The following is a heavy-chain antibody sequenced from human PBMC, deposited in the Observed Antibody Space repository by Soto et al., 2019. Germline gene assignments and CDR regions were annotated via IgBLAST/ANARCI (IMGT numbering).Heavy chain of an antibody. D-gene: IGHD6-6*01. CDR2: ISGSGSST. V-gene: IGHV3-23*01. CDR1: GFRFSSKA. Sequence: EVQLLESGGGLVQPGGSLRLSCAASGFRFSSKAMSWVRQAPGKGLEWVSIISGSGSSTYYTDSLKGQFTISRDNSKNMVYLEMNYLRAEDTAVYYCAKENGFQFVNFGASGFDYWGQGSLVSVSS. J-gene: IGHJ4*02. CDR3: AKENGFQFVNFGASGFDY.